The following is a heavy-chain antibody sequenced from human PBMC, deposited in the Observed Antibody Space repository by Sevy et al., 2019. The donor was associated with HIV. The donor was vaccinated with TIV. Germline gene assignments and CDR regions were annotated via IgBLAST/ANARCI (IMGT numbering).Heavy chain of an antibody. D-gene: IGHD3-22*01. CDR1: GDSISSSNFY. CDR3: ARLFDDGSGPPSDY. Sequence: SETLSLTCTVSGDSISSSNFYWGWIRQPPGKGLEWIGSIYYSGSTYYNPSLKSRVTISVDTSKDQFSLKLRSVTAADTAVYYCARLFDDGSGPPSDYWGQGTLVTVSS. V-gene: IGHV4-39*01. CDR2: IYYSGST. J-gene: IGHJ4*02.